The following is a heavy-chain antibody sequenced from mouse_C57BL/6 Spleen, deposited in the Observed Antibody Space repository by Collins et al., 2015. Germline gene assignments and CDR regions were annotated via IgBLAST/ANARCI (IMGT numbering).Heavy chain of an antibody. CDR2: IWSGGST. V-gene: IGHV2-2*02. D-gene: IGHD4-1*01. Sequence: QVQLKQSGPGLVQPSQSLSITCTVSGFSLTSYGVHWVRQSPGKGLEWLGVIWSGGSTDYNAAFISRLSISKDNSKSQVFFKMNSLQANDTAIYYCARKVANWDAMDYWGQGTQSPSPQ. CDR1: GFSLTSYG. J-gene: IGHJ4*01. CDR3: ARKVANWDAMDY.